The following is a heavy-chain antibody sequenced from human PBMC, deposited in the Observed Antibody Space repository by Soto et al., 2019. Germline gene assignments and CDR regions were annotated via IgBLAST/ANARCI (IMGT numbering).Heavy chain of an antibody. D-gene: IGHD4-17*01. Sequence: QVQLVQSGAEVKKPGASGKVSCKASGYTFPSYGISGVRQAPGQGLEWMGWISAYNGNTNYAQKLQGRGTMTTDTSTSTADLELRSRRSDDTAVAYCSRLPVADYGYLIKNDYWGQGTLVTVSS. CDR2: ISAYNGNT. V-gene: IGHV1-18*01. CDR1: GYTFPSYG. J-gene: IGHJ4*02. CDR3: SRLPVADYGYLIKNDY.